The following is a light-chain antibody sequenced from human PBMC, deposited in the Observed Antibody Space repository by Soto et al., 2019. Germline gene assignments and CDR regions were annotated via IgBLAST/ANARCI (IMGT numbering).Light chain of an antibody. CDR2: LGS. V-gene: IGKV2-28*01. Sequence: DIVMTQSPLSLPVTPREPAYISCSSSQSLLHSNGYNFLDWYLQKPGQPTQLLIYLGSNRASGLTDRFSGSVSGRDFTLKISRVEAEDVGVYYCMQALHTPRTFGQGTK. J-gene: IGKJ1*01. CDR3: MQALHTPRT. CDR1: QSLLHSNGYNF.